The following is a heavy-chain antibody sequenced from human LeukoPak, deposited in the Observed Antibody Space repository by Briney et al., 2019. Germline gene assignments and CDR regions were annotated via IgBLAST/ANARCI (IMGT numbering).Heavy chain of an antibody. CDR3: ASIPYYYDSSGPPGSY. CDR2: INPSGGST. CDR1: GYTFTSYY. D-gene: IGHD3-22*01. V-gene: IGHV1-46*01. Sequence: ASVKVSCKASGYTFTSYYMHWVRQAPGQGLEWMGIINPSGGSTSYAQKFQGRVTMTRDMSTSTVYMELSSLRSEDTAVYYCASIPYYYDSSGPPGSYWGQGTLVTVSS. J-gene: IGHJ4*02.